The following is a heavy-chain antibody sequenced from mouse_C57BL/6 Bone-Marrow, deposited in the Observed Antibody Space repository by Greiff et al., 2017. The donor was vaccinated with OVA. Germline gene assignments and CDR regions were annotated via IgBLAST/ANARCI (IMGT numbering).Heavy chain of an antibody. CDR2: IWGGGST. Sequence: VKLVESGPGLVAPSQSLSITCTVSGFSLTSYGVDWVRQPPGKGLEWLGVIWGGGSTNYNSALMSRLSISKDNSKSQVFLKMNSLQTDDTAMYYCAKHAHYYGSSYGWYFDVWGTGTTVTVSS. V-gene: IGHV2-9*01. CDR1: GFSLTSYG. D-gene: IGHD1-1*01. CDR3: AKHAHYYGSSYGWYFDV. J-gene: IGHJ1*03.